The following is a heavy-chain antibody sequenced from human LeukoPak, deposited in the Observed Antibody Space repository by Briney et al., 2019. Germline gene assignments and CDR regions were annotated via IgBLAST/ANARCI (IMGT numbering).Heavy chain of an antibody. J-gene: IGHJ4*02. CDR3: ARDLDFVFDW. Sequence: GGSLRLSCAASGFTFSIFSMNWARQAPGKGMEWLSYFSTSSATISYADSVKGPLTISRDDAKNSLYLQMNSLRDEDRAVYDCARDLDFVFDWWGQGNLVTVS. CDR1: GFTFSIFS. CDR2: FSTSSATI. V-gene: IGHV3-48*02.